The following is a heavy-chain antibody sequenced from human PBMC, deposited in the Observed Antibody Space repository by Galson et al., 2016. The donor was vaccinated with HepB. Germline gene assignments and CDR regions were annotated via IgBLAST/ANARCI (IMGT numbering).Heavy chain of an antibody. Sequence: SVKVSCKASGGSISTSAISWVRQAPGQGLEWMGGVIPVLVTADYAQKFQGRVTIVADKSSDTVTLEVTSLTTEDTAVYYCARGVQQLVLMPSWSMDVWGQGTTVTVSS. D-gene: IGHD6-13*01. CDR1: GGSISTSA. J-gene: IGHJ6*02. V-gene: IGHV1-69*10. CDR2: VIPVLVTA. CDR3: ARGVQQLVLMPSWSMDV.